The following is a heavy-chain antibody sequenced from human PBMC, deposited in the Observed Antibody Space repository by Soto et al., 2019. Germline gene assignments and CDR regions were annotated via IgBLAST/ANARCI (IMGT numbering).Heavy chain of an antibody. J-gene: IGHJ6*02. CDR2: IYYSGST. D-gene: IGHD1-26*01. V-gene: IGHV4-39*01. CDR1: GGSISSSSYY. CDR3: ARQKVGATLYYYYGMDV. Sequence: ASETLSLTCTVSGGSISSSSYYWGWIRQPPGKGPEWIGSIYYSGSTYYNPSLKSLVTISVDTSKNQFSLKLSSVTAADTAVYYCARQKVGATLYYYYGMDVWGQGTTVTVSS.